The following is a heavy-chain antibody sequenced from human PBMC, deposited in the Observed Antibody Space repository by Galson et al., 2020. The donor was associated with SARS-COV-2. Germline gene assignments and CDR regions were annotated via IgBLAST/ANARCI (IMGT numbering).Heavy chain of an antibody. CDR2: IYWDDDK. J-gene: IGHJ4*02. CDR1: GLSLTTSGVG. Sequence: KMSGPTLVKHTQTLTLTCTFSGLSLTTSGVGAGWIRQHPGKALEWLALIYWDDDKRYSPSLKSRLTVTKDTSKNQVVLTMTNMDPVDTATYYCAHYSNRGQHFEFWGQGTLVTVSS. D-gene: IGHD4-4*01. V-gene: IGHV2-5*02. CDR3: AHYSNRGQHFEF.